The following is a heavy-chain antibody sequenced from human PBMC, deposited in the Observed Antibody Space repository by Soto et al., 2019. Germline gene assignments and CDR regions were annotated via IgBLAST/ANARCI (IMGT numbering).Heavy chain of an antibody. CDR2: IYPGDSDT. Sequence: GESLKISCKGSGYSFTSYWIGWVRQMPGKGLEWMGIIYPGDSDTRYSPSFQGQVTISADKSISTAYLQWSSLKASDTAMYYCARLFQEFNRPLRFLEWLFNYYMDVWGKGTTVTVSS. CDR1: GYSFTSYW. D-gene: IGHD3-3*01. V-gene: IGHV5-51*01. J-gene: IGHJ6*03. CDR3: ARLFQEFNRPLRFLEWLFNYYMDV.